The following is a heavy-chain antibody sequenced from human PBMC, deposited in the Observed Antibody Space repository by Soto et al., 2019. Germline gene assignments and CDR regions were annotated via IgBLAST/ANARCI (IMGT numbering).Heavy chain of an antibody. J-gene: IGHJ4*02. D-gene: IGHD2-15*01. V-gene: IGHV3-30*03. CDR3: ARMVGATRGYFDY. CDR2: LSYDGKNQ. CDR1: GFTFSNYD. Sequence: QVQLVESGGGGVQPGRSLRLSCAASGFTFSNYDIHWVRQAPGKGLEWLALLSYDGKNQYYADSVKGRFSISRDKSKNTLTLQMSSLRADDAAVYYCARMVGATRGYFDYWGQGTLVTVSS.